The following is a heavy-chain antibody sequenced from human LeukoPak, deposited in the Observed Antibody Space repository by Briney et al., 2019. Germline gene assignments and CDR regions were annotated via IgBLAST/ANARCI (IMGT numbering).Heavy chain of an antibody. D-gene: IGHD5-18*01. CDR3: ARDHEYSYGYNYYYYYMDV. Sequence: PSETLSLTCTVSGGSISSSSYYWGWIRQPPGKGLEWIGSIYYSGSTYYNPSLKSRVTISVDASKNQFSLKLSSVTAADTAVYYCARDHEYSYGYNYYYYYMDVWGKGTTVTVSS. J-gene: IGHJ6*03. CDR1: GGSISSSSYY. CDR2: IYYSGST. V-gene: IGHV4-39*07.